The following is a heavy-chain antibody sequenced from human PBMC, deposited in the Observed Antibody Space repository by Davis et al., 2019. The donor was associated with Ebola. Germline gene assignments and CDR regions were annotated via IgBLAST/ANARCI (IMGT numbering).Heavy chain of an antibody. CDR3: ASYDYGDHDY. J-gene: IGHJ4*02. CDR1: GYTFTSYG. CDR2: ISAYNGNT. D-gene: IGHD4-17*01. Sequence: ASVKVSCKASGYTFTSYGISWVRQAPGQGLEWMGWISAYNGNTNYAQKLQGRVTMTTDTSTSTVYMELSSLRSEDTAVYYCASYDYGDHDYWGQGTLVTVSS. V-gene: IGHV1-18*04.